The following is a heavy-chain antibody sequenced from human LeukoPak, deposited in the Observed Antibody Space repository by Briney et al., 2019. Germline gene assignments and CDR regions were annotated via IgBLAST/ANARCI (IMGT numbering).Heavy chain of an antibody. CDR3: ARGVTYYDILTGYFSPSGGPFDY. Sequence: GASVKVSCKASGYTFTSYDINWVRQATGQGLEWMGWTNPNSGNTGYAQKFQGRVTMTRNTSISTAYMELSSLRSEDTAVYYCARGVTYYDILTGYFSPSGGPFDYWGQGTLVTVSS. V-gene: IGHV1-8*01. J-gene: IGHJ4*02. CDR2: TNPNSGNT. CDR1: GYTFTSYD. D-gene: IGHD3-9*01.